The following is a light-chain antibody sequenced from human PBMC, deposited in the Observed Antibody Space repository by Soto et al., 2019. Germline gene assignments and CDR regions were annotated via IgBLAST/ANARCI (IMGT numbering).Light chain of an antibody. Sequence: DIVMTQTPLSLSVTPGQPASISCKSSQSLLDSDGKTFLYWYVHKPGHPPQLLIYEVSNRFAGVPDRFSGSGSETDFTLEISRVEADDVAMYYCMQSLQLPPTFGGGTNVDIK. CDR1: QSLLDSDGKTF. V-gene: IGKV2D-29*01. J-gene: IGKJ4*01. CDR2: EVS. CDR3: MQSLQLPPT.